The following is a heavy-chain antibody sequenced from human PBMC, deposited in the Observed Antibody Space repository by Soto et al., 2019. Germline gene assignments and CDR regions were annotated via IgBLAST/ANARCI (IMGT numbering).Heavy chain of an antibody. CDR2: IYYSGNT. Sequence: SLTCTVSGGSINSGGYYWSWIRQHPGKGLEWIGCIYYSGNTYYNPSLKSLATISVDTSINQFSLMLSSVTAADTAVYYCARVSTLGYCSGGSCYRIDSWGQGTLVTVSS. V-gene: IGHV4-31*01. CDR3: ARVSTLGYCSGGSCYRIDS. J-gene: IGHJ4*02. CDR1: GGSINSGGYY. D-gene: IGHD2-15*01.